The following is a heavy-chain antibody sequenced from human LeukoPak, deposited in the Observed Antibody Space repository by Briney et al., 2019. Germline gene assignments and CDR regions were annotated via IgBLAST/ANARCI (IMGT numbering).Heavy chain of an antibody. CDR3: ARAPPTFDY. CDR1: GGSFSGYY. J-gene: IGHJ4*02. V-gene: IGHV4-34*01. CDR2: INHSGST. Sequence: SETLSLTCAVYGGSFSGYYWSWIRQPPGKGLEWIGEINHSGSTNYNPSLKSRVTISVDTSKNQFSLKLSSVTAADTAVYYCARAPPTFDYRGQGTLVTVSS.